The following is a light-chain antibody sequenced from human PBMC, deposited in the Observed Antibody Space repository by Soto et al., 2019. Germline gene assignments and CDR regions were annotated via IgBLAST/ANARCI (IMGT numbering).Light chain of an antibody. CDR2: RAS. Sequence: IVMTQSPATLSVSPGERATLSCRAGQTIYSNVAWYQQRPGQAPRLLIYRASTRATGVPARFSGSGSGTEFTLTISGLQSEDFALYYCQQHGTSPITFGQGTRLEIK. CDR3: QQHGTSPIT. CDR1: QTIYSN. V-gene: IGKV3-15*01. J-gene: IGKJ5*01.